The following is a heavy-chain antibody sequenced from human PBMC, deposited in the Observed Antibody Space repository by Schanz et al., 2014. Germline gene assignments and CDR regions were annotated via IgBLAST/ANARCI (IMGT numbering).Heavy chain of an antibody. V-gene: IGHV3-33*06. CDR2: IWYDGSNK. J-gene: IGHJ4*02. Sequence: VQLVESGGGLLQPGGSLRLSCAVSGFTVSTHYMSWVRQAPGEGLEWVAVIWYDGSNKYYSDSVKGRFTISRDNSKNTLYLQMNSLRAEDTAVYYCAKGQLLSYYFDYWGQGTLVTVSS. CDR1: GFTVSTHY. CDR3: AKGQLLSYYFDY. D-gene: IGHD2-21*01.